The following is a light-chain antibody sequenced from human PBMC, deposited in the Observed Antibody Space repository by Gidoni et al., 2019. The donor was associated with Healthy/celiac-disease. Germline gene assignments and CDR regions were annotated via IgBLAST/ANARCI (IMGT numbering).Light chain of an antibody. V-gene: IGKV3-20*01. CDR3: QQYGTRTLT. Sequence: EIVLTQSPGTLSLSPGERATLSCRASQSVSSSYLAWYQQRPGQTPRLLIYNVSSRATGIPDRFSGSGSGTDFALTISRLEPEDFAVYYCQQYGTRTLTFGGXTKVEIK. CDR2: NVS. J-gene: IGKJ4*01. CDR1: QSVSSSY.